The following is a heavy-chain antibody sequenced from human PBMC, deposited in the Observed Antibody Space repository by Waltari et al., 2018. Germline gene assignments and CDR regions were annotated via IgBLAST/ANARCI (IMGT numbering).Heavy chain of an antibody. V-gene: IGHV4-39*07. Sequence: QLQLQESGPGLVKPSETLSLTCTVSGGSISSSSYYLGWIRQPPGKGLEWIGSIYYSGSTYYNPALKSRVTISVDTSKNQFSLKLSSVTAADTAVYYCARGAVGAPGSFDYWGQGTLVTVSS. CDR1: GGSISSSSYY. CDR2: IYYSGST. CDR3: ARGAVGAPGSFDY. J-gene: IGHJ4*02. D-gene: IGHD1-26*01.